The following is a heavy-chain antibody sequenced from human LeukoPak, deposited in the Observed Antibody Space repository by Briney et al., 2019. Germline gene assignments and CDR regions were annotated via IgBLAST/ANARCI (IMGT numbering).Heavy chain of an antibody. D-gene: IGHD2-15*01. Sequence: PGGSLRLSCAASGFTFDDYAMHWVRQAPGKGLEWVSGISWNSGSIGYADSVKGRFTISRDNAKNSLYLQMNSLRAEVTALYYCAKDREVVAANYFDYWGQGTLVTVSS. CDR3: AKDREVVAANYFDY. V-gene: IGHV3-9*01. CDR2: ISWNSGSI. J-gene: IGHJ4*02. CDR1: GFTFDDYA.